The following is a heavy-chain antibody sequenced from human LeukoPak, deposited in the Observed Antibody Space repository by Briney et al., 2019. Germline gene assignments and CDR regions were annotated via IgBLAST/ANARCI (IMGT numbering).Heavy chain of an antibody. CDR3: AKARNTMIVVAD. J-gene: IGHJ4*02. D-gene: IGHD3-22*01. CDR1: GFTFSSYG. CDR2: ISYDGSNK. V-gene: IGHV3-30*18. Sequence: PGGSLRLSCAASGFTFSSYGMHWVRQAPGKGLEWVAVISYDGSNKYYADSVKGRFTISRDNSKNTLYLQMNSLRAEDTAVYYCAKARNTMIVVADWGPGTLVTVSS.